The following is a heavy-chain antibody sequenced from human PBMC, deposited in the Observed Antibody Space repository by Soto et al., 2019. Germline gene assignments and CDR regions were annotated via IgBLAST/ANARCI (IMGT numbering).Heavy chain of an antibody. J-gene: IGHJ6*02. CDR1: GGSISSYY. CDR3: ARDRGYSSSWHYYYYGMDV. Sequence: SETLSLTCTVSGGSISSYYWGWIRQPPGKGLEWIGYIYYSGSTNYNPSLKSRVTISVDTSKNQFSLKLSSVTAADTAVYYCARDRGYSSSWHYYYYGMDVWGQGTTVTVSS. D-gene: IGHD6-13*01. V-gene: IGHV4-59*01. CDR2: IYYSGST.